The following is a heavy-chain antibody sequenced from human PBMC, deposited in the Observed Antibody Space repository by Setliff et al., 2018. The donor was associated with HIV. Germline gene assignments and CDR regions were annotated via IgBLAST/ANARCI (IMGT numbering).Heavy chain of an antibody. CDR3: ARESYGSGTYDY. V-gene: IGHV4-4*08. CDR2: IYYSGST. CDR1: GGSISSYY. J-gene: IGHJ4*02. D-gene: IGHD3-10*01. Sequence: PSETLSLTCTVSGGSISSYYWSWIRQPPGKGLEWIGYIYYSGSTNYNPSLKSRVTISIDTSKKQFPLRLTSVTAADSAVYYCARESYGSGTYDYWGQGTLVTVSS.